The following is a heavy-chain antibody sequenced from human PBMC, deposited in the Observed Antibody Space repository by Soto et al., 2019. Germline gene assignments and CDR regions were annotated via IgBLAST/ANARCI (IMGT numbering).Heavy chain of an antibody. CDR2: IYYSGST. CDR1: GGSISSGGYY. J-gene: IGHJ1*01. Sequence: QVQLQESGPGLVKPSQTLSLTCTVSGGSISSGGYYWSRIGQHPGKGLEWIGYIYYSGSTYYNQSLKSRVTISVDTSKNQFSLKLSSVTAADTAVYYCAIYDSSGSRGFQHWGQGTLVTVSS. CDR3: AIYDSSGSRGFQH. D-gene: IGHD3-22*01. V-gene: IGHV4-31*03.